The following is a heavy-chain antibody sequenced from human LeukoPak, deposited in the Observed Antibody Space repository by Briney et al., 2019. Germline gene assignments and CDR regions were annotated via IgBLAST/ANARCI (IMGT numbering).Heavy chain of an antibody. V-gene: IGHV3-33*06. CDR1: GFTFSSYG. CDR3: AKATVTSYYYYGMDV. J-gene: IGHJ6*02. CDR2: IWYDGSNK. Sequence: PGGSLRLSCAASGFTFSSYGMHWVRQAPGKGLEWVAVIWYDGSNKYYADSVKGRFTISRDNSKNTLYLQMNSLRAEDTAVYYCAKATVTSYYYYGMDVWGQGTTVTVSS. D-gene: IGHD4-17*01.